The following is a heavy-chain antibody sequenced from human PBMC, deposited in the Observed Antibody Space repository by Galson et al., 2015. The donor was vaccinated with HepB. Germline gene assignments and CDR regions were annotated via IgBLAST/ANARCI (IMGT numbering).Heavy chain of an antibody. J-gene: IGHJ6*02. Sequence: SVKVSCKASGYTFTSYGLSWVRQAPGQGLEWMGWLSGHDGSTNYAQKIQGRVTMTTDTSTSTAYMGLRRLTSDDTAVDYCARDSRLELRFNYYYAFGMDVWGQGTTFIVSS. CDR2: LSGHDGST. V-gene: IGHV1-18*01. CDR3: ARDSRLELRFNYYYAFGMDV. CDR1: GYTFTSYG. D-gene: IGHD1-7*01.